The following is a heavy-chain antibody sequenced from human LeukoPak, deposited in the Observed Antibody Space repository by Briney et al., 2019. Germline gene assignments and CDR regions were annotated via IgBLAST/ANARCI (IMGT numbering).Heavy chain of an antibody. CDR2: INSDGSST. D-gene: IGHD5-18*01. J-gene: IGHJ4*02. Sequence: PGGALRLSCAGSGFTFSSYWMHWVRQAPGKGLVWVSRINSDGSSTSYADSVKGRFTISRDNAKNTLYLQMNSLRAEDTAVYYCARSAGYSYGYFYFDYWGQGTLVTVSS. V-gene: IGHV3-74*01. CDR1: GFTFSSYW. CDR3: ARSAGYSYGYFYFDY.